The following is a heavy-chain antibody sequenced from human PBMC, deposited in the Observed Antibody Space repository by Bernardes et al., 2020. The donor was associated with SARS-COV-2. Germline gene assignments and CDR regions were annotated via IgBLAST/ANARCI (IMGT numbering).Heavy chain of an antibody. D-gene: IGHD2-2*02. CDR3: AKERVSIPLYEMDV. CDR1: RFTVDHHA. CDR2: ISGSGGKT. V-gene: IGHV3-23*01. J-gene: IGHJ6*02. Sequence: GFLSPSSAASRFTVDHHAMSWLRPAPGKGLEWVSSISGSGGKTYHPNSVQGRFSVSRDNSRKILYLQMSSLRVEDTAVYYCAKERVSIPLYEMDVWGQGTTVIVS.